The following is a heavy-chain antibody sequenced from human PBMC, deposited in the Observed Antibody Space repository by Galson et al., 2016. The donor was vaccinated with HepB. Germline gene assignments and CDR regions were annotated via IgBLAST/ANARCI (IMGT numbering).Heavy chain of an antibody. V-gene: IGHV4-4*08. CDR2: IYSSGNT. CDR3: AGRSPPDYDVRTDILRGGWFDP. Sequence: SETLSLTCTVTGGSISNYYWSWIRQPPGKGLELIGYIYSSGNTNYNPSLKSRVTISLDTSKNQFSLKLTSVTAADTAIYYCAGRSPPDYDVRTDILRGGWFDPWGQGTLVSVSS. CDR1: GGSISNYY. J-gene: IGHJ5*01. D-gene: IGHD3-10*02.